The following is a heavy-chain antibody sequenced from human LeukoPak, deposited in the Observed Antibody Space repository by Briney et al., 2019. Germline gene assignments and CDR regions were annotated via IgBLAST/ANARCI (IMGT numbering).Heavy chain of an antibody. CDR2: ISAYNGNT. V-gene: IGHV1-18*01. CDR1: GYTFTSYG. D-gene: IGHD1-26*01. CDR3: AMGRWELYQFDY. J-gene: IGHJ4*02. Sequence: ASVKVSCKASGYTFTSYGISWVRQAPGQGLEWMGWISAYNGNTNYAQKLQGRVTMTTDTSTSTAYMELRSLRPDDTAVYYCAMGRWELYQFDYWGQGTLVTVSS.